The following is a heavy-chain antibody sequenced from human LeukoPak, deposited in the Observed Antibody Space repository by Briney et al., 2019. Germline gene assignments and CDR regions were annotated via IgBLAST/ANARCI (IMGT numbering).Heavy chain of an antibody. D-gene: IGHD5-24*01. CDR3: ARHEMATITWRKGGFDY. CDR2: IYCSGST. J-gene: IGHJ4*02. Sequence: SETLSLTCTVSGGSISSSSYYWGWIRQPPGKGLEWIGSIYCSGSTYYNPSLKSRVTISVDTSKNQFSLKLSSVTAADTAVYYCARHEMATITWRKGGFDYWGRGTLVTVSS. V-gene: IGHV4-39*01. CDR1: GGSISSSSYY.